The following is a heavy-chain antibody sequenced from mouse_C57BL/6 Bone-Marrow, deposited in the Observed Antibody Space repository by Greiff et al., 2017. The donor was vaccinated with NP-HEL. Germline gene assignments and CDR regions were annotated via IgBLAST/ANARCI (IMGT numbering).Heavy chain of an antibody. V-gene: IGHV1-75*01. Sequence: QVQLKESGPELVKPGASVKISCKASGYTFTDYYINWVKQRPGQGLEWIGWIFPGSGSTYYNEKFKGKATLTVDKSSSTAYMLLSSLTSEDSAVYFCARCDPYYYGSSYGYFDVWGTGTTVTVSS. CDR1: GYTFTDYY. CDR3: ARCDPYYYGSSYGYFDV. J-gene: IGHJ1*03. CDR2: IFPGSGST. D-gene: IGHD1-1*01.